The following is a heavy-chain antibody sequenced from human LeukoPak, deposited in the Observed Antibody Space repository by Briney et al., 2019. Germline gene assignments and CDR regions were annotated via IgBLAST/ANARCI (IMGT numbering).Heavy chain of an antibody. J-gene: IGHJ4*02. CDR3: AKDDSSSWYFVLQAGYFDY. V-gene: IGHV3-74*01. D-gene: IGHD6-13*01. CDR1: GFTFSNYW. CDR2: LNSDGSST. Sequence: GGSLRLSCAASGFTFSNYWMHWVRQAPGKGLVWVSRLNSDGSSTNYADSVKGRFTISRDNSKNTLYLQMNSLRAEDTAVYYCAKDDSSSWYFVLQAGYFDYWGQGTLVTVSS.